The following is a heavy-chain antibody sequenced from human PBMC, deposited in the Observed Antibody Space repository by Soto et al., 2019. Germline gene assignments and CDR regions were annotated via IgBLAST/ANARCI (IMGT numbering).Heavy chain of an antibody. CDR2: IYYSGST. CDR1: GGSISSYY. Sequence: QVQLQESGPGLVKPSETLSLTCTVSGGSISSYYWSWIRQPPGKGLEWIGYIYYSGSTNYNPSLKSRVTISVDTSKNQFSLKLSSVTAADTDVYYCARTGTGDAFDFWGQGTMVTVSS. V-gene: IGHV4-59*08. J-gene: IGHJ3*01. D-gene: IGHD1-1*01. CDR3: ARTGTGDAFDF.